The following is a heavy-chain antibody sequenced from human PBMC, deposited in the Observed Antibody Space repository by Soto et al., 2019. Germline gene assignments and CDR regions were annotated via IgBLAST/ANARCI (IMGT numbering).Heavy chain of an antibody. CDR1: GFTFSSYA. J-gene: IGHJ6*02. V-gene: IGHV3-23*01. CDR3: AKDGAVLRFLEWLLSYGMDV. D-gene: IGHD3-3*01. CDR2: ISGSGGST. Sequence: GGSLRLSCAASGFTFSSYAMSWVRQAPGKGLEWVSAISGSGGSTYYADSVKGRFTISRDNSKNTLYLQMNSLRAEDTAVYYCAKDGAVLRFLEWLLSYGMDVWGQGTTVTVSS.